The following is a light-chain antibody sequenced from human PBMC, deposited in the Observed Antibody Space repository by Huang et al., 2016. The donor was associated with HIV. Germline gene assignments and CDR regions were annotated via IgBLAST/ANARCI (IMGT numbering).Light chain of an antibody. CDR1: QGISSY. CDR3: QQLNIFPAT. CDR2: AAS. V-gene: IGKV1-9*01. J-gene: IGKJ3*01. Sequence: IQLTQSPSSLSASVGDRVTITCRASQGISSYLAWYQQKPGKAPKLLIHAASTLQSGVPSRFRGSGSGTDFSLTINSLQPEDFATYYGQQLNIFPATFGPGTKVDIK.